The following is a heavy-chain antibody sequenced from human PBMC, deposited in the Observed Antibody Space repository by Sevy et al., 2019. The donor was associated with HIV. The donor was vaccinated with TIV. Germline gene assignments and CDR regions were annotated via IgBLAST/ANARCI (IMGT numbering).Heavy chain of an antibody. CDR1: GFTFNKYA. CDR2: LSGSGSST. V-gene: IGHV3-23*01. Sequence: GGSLRLSCEASGFTFNKYAMSWVRQAPGKGLEWVSSLSGSGSSTYYADSVRVRFTISRDNSRNTLYLEVDSLRVEDTGVYYCARHVDSLMLRMFYGMDVWGQGTTVTVSS. D-gene: IGHD3-16*01. J-gene: IGHJ6*02. CDR3: ARHVDSLMLRMFYGMDV.